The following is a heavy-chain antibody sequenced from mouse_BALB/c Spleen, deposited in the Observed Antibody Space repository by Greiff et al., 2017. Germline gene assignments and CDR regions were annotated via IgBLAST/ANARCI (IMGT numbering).Heavy chain of an antibody. V-gene: IGHV1S126*01. CDR2: IDPSDSET. J-gene: IGHJ3*01. Sequence: VQLQQSGPQLVRPGASVKISCKASGYSFTSYWMHWVKQRPGQGLEWIGMIDPSDSETRLNQKFKDKATLTVDKSSSTAYMQLSSPTSEDSAVYYCASRGSSYAWFAYWGQGTLVTVSA. CDR3: ASRGSSYAWFAY. CDR1: GYSFTSYW. D-gene: IGHD1-1*01.